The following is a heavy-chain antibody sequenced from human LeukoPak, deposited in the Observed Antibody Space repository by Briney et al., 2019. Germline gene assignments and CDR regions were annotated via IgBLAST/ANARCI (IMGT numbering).Heavy chain of an antibody. CDR1: GASISSYY. CDR2: IYYSGST. D-gene: IGHD1-1*01. CDR3: ARTSGTTGTTRFDP. Sequence: PSETLSLTCTVSGASISSYYRSWIRQPPQRGLEWIGYIYYSGSTNYNPSLKSRVTISVDTSKNHFSLKLSSVTAADTAVYYCARTSGTTGTTRFDPWGQGTLVTVSS. J-gene: IGHJ5*02. V-gene: IGHV4-59*01.